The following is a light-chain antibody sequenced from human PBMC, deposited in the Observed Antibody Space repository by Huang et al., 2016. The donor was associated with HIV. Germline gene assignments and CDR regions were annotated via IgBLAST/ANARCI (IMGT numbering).Light chain of an antibody. J-gene: IGKJ5*01. CDR2: GAS. CDR1: QSVTS. Sequence: EIVMTQSPATLSVSPGVRATLSCRASQSVTSLAWYQQKPGQTPRLLIYGASTRATGIPARFSGSRAGTDVALTISSLQSEDFAVYYCQQYKNWPSITFGQGTRLDIK. V-gene: IGKV3-15*01. CDR3: QQYKNWPSIT.